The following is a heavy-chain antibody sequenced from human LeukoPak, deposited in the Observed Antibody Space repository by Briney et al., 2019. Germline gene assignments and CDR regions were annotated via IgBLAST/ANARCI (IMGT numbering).Heavy chain of an antibody. V-gene: IGHV3-23*01. CDR3: ANPHCSSTSCYWFDP. CDR2: ISGSGGST. J-gene: IGHJ5*02. D-gene: IGHD2-2*01. CDR1: GFTFSSYA. Sequence: GGSLRLSCAASGFTFSSYAMSWVRQAPGKGLEWVSGISGSGGSTYYADSVKGRFTISRDNSKNTLYLQMNSLTAEDTAVYYCANPHCSSTSCYWFDPWGQGTLVTVSS.